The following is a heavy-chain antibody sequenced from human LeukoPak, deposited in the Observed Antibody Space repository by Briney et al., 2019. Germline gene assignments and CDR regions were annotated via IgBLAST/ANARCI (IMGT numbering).Heavy chain of an antibody. D-gene: IGHD3-16*02. CDR1: GFTFSDYY. J-gene: IGHJ4*02. CDR2: ISSSGSTI. CDR3: ARVRRGGELSFDY. Sequence: PGGSQRLSCAASGFTFSDYYMSWLRQAPGKGLEWVSYISSSGSTIYYADSVKGRFTISRDNAKNSLYLQMNSLRAEDTAVYYCARVRRGGELSFDYWGQGTLVTVSS. V-gene: IGHV3-11*01.